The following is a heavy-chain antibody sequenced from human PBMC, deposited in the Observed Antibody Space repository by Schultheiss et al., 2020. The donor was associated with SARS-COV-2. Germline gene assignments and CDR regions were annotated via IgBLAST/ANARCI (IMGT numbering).Heavy chain of an antibody. V-gene: IGHV3-9*01. Sequence: GGSLRLSCAASGFTFDDYAMHWVRQAPGKGLEWVSGISWNSGNLGYADSVKGRFTIFRDNAKNSLYLQMNSLRGEDTAVYYCATQGAAKGGWGQGTLVTVSS. CDR3: ATQGAAKGG. CDR1: GFTFDDYA. CDR2: ISWNSGNL. J-gene: IGHJ4*02. D-gene: IGHD5-18*01.